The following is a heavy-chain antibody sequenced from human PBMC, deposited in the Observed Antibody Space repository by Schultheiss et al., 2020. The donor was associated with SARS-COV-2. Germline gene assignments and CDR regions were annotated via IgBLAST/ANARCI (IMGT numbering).Heavy chain of an antibody. CDR2: IYPGDSNT. D-gene: IGHD3-22*01. J-gene: IGHJ6*02. Sequence: GGSLRLSCKGSGYSFTSYWIGWVRQMPGKGLEWMGIIYPGDSNTRYSPSFQGQVTISADKSITTAYLQWTSLKASDTAMYYCAGTNGQGNYYHSNPYYYYGMDVWGQGTTVTVSS. V-gene: IGHV5-51*01. CDR3: AGTNGQGNYYHSNPYYYYGMDV. CDR1: GYSFTSYW.